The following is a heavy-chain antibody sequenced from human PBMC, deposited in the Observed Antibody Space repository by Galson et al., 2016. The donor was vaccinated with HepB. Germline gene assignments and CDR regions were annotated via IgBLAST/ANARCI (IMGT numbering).Heavy chain of an antibody. CDR1: GFSFTSFY. CDR3: AREGGSSWGFDY. D-gene: IGHD1-26*01. J-gene: IGHJ4*02. CDR2: VDP. V-gene: IGHV1-46*01. Sequence: SVKVSCKASGFSFTSFYIHWARQAPGQGLEWLGIVDPNYPQQFQGRVSMTRDTSTSTVYMELNSLTSEDTAVYYCAREGGSSWGFDYWGQGTLVIVSS.